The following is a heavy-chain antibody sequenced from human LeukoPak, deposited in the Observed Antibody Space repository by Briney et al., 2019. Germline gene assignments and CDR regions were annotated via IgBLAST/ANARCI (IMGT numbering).Heavy chain of an antibody. D-gene: IGHD6-13*01. J-gene: IGHJ5*02. CDR2: INHSGST. Sequence: LSETLSLTCAVYGGSFSGYYWSWIRQPPGKGLERIGEINHSGSTNYNPSLKSRVTISVDTSKNQFSLKLSSVTAADTAVYYCARGRGSSSSNWFDPWGQGTLVTVSS. CDR1: GGSFSGYY. V-gene: IGHV4-34*01. CDR3: ARGRGSSSSNWFDP.